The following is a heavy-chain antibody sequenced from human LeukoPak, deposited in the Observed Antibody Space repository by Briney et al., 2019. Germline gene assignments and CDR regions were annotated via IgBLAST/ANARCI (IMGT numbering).Heavy chain of an antibody. CDR3: ASSVIVVVTAIDYYGMDV. CDR1: GYTFTSYG. J-gene: IGHJ6*02. V-gene: IGHV1-18*01. Sequence: GASVEVSCKASGYTFTSYGISWVRQAPGQGLEWMGWISAYNGNTNYAQKLQGRVTMTTDTSTSTAYMELRSLRSDDTAVYYCASSVIVVVTAIDYYGMDVWGQGTTVTVSS. D-gene: IGHD2-21*02. CDR2: ISAYNGNT.